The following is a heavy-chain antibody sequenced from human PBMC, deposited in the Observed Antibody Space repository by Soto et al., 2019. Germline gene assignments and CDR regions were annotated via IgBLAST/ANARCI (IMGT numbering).Heavy chain of an antibody. CDR2: IYYSGST. CDR3: ARVVVDPGDRLGGYYFDY. CDR1: GGSISSGGYY. V-gene: IGHV4-31*03. Sequence: QVQLQESGPGLVKPSQTLSLTCTVSGGSISSGGYYWSWIRQHPGKGLEWIGYIYYSGSTYYNPSLKSRVTISVDTSKNQFSLKLSSVTAADTAVYYCARVVVDPGDRLGGYYFDYWGQGTLVTVSS. J-gene: IGHJ4*02. D-gene: IGHD2-15*01.